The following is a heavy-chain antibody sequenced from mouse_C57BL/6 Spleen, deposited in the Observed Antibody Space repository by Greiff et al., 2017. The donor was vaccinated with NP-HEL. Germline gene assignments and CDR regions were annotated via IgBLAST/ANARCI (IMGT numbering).Heavy chain of an antibody. CDR1: GYTFTSYW. Sequence: QVQLQQPGAELVKPGASVKLSCKASGYTFTSYWMQWVKQRPGQGLEWIGEIDPSDSTTNYNQKFKGKATLTVDTSSSTAYMQLSSRTSEDSAVYDCARPGSSYEDYWGQGTTLTVSS. CDR2: IDPSDSTT. J-gene: IGHJ2*01. D-gene: IGHD1-1*01. V-gene: IGHV1-50*01. CDR3: ARPGSSYEDY.